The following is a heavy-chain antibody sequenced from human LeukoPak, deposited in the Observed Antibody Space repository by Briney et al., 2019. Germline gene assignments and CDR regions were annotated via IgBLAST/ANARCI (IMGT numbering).Heavy chain of an antibody. Sequence: PGGSLRLSCAASGFTFSTHSMNWVRQAPGKGLEWVSYILYSRTTMYYADSVKGRFTISRDNARNSLYLQVNSLRAEDTAVYYCARSSGYNYDYWGQGTLVTVSS. V-gene: IGHV3-48*01. D-gene: IGHD3-22*01. CDR1: GFTFSTHS. J-gene: IGHJ4*02. CDR3: ARSSGYNYDY. CDR2: ILYSRTTM.